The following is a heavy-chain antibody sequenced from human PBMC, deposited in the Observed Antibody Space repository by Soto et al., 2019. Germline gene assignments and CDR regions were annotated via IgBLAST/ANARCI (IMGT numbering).Heavy chain of an antibody. Sequence: QVQLQESGPGLVKPSQTLSLTCTVSGGSISSGDYYWSWIRQPPGKGLEWIGYIYYSGSTYYNPSLKSRVPISVDTSKNQLSLKLSSVTAADTAVYYCARVWFGELFNLDYWGQGTLVTVSS. D-gene: IGHD3-10*01. CDR1: GGSISSGDYY. J-gene: IGHJ4*02. V-gene: IGHV4-30-4*01. CDR2: IYYSGST. CDR3: ARVWFGELFNLDY.